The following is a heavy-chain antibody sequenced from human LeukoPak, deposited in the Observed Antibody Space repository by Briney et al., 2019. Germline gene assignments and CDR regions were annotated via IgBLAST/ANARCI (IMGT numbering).Heavy chain of an antibody. CDR2: ISWNSGSI. CDR3: ARLACSSTSCQSTEFDP. Sequence: GGSLRLSCAASGFTFDDYAMHWVRQAPGKGLEWVSGISWNSGSIGYADSVKGRFTISRDNAKNSLYLQMNSLRAEDTALYHCARLACSSTSCQSTEFDPWGQGTLVTVSS. CDR1: GFTFDDYA. D-gene: IGHD2-2*01. V-gene: IGHV3-9*01. J-gene: IGHJ5*02.